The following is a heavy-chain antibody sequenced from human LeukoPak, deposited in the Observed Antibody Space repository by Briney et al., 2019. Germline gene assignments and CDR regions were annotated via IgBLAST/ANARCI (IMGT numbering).Heavy chain of an antibody. CDR2: IYYNGTT. CDR1: GYSITNSY. Sequence: EPSETLSLTCSVSGYSITNSYWSWIRQPPGTRLEWIGYIYYNGTTTYNPSLRSRVTISVDTSKQHFYLRLISVRAEDTAVYYCARAVRWRGGPVPAAWIDPWGQGTRVTVSS. CDR3: ARAVRWRGGPVPAAWIDP. D-gene: IGHD3-3*01. J-gene: IGHJ5*02. V-gene: IGHV4-59*13.